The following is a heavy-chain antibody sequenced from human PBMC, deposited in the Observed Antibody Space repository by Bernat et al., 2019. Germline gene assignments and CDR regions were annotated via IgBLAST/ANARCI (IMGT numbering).Heavy chain of an antibody. CDR2: ISSSSSTI. J-gene: IGHJ4*02. D-gene: IGHD3-10*01. CDR3: ARPLGRGSYYNRF. Sequence: EVQLVESGGGLVQPGGSLRLSCAASGFTFSSYSMNWVRQAPGRGLEWVSYISSSSSTIYYADSVKGRFTISRDNAKNSLSLQMNSLRAEDTAVYYCARPLGRGSYYNRFWGQGTLVTVSS. CDR1: GFTFSSYS. V-gene: IGHV3-48*01.